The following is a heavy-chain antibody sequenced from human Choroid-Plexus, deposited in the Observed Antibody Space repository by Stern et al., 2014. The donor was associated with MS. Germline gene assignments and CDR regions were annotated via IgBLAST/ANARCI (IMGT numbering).Heavy chain of an antibody. CDR1: GFTFGSCA. V-gene: IGHV3-30*18. CDR2: VSYDGSNK. Sequence: VQLVESGGGVVQPGRPLRLSCVASGFTFGSCAMPWVRQAPGRGLEGGAGVSYDGSNKYYADSVKGRFTISRDNSQNTLYMQMSSLRPEDTAVYYCAKDRHYLTYFFDHWGQGSLVTVSS. J-gene: IGHJ5*02. D-gene: IGHD2/OR15-2a*01. CDR3: AKDRHYLTYFFDH.